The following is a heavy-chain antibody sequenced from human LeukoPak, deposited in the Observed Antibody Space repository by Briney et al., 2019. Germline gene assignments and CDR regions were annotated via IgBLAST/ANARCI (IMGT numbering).Heavy chain of an antibody. CDR3: AKDGGEGAVARYYFDY. V-gene: IGHV3-30*02. Sequence: PGGSLRLSXAASGFTFSSYGMHWVRQAPGKGLEGVAFMRYDGSNKYYADSVKGRFTISRDNSKNTLYLQMNSLRAEDTAVYYCAKDGGEGAVARYYFDYWGQGTLVTVSS. CDR1: GFTFSSYG. J-gene: IGHJ4*02. D-gene: IGHD6-19*01. CDR2: MRYDGSNK.